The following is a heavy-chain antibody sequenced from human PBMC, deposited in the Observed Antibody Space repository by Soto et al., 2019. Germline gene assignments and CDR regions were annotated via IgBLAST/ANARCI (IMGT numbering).Heavy chain of an antibody. J-gene: IGHJ4*02. CDR1: GFTFSTYV. CDR2: ITGGADDT. V-gene: IGHV3-23*01. CDR3: AKGSSNCRPYSFDY. Sequence: EVQLLESGGGLVQPGGSLRLSCAASGFTFSTYVMSWVRQAPGQGLEWVSAITGGADDTYNADSVRGRFTISRDNSKNTLYLQMNSLRAEDTAVYYCAKGSSNCRPYSFDYWGQGTLVTVSS. D-gene: IGHD2-2*01.